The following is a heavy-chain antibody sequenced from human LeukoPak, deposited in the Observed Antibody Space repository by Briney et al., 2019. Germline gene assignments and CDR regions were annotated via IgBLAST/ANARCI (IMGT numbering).Heavy chain of an antibody. D-gene: IGHD3-16*01. CDR2: IKSKTDGGTT. CDR1: GFSFDDYA. Sequence: PGGSLRLSCAASGFSFDDYAMHWVRQAPGKGLEWVGRIKSKTDGGTTDYAAPVKGRFTISRDDSKNTLYLQMNSLKTEDTAVYYCTTDRALGMITFGIRRDYWGQGTLVTVSS. J-gene: IGHJ4*02. V-gene: IGHV3-15*01. CDR3: TTDRALGMITFGIRRDY.